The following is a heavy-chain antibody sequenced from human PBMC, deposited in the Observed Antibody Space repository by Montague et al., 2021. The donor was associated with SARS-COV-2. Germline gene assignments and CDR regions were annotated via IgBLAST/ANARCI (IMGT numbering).Heavy chain of an antibody. D-gene: IGHD6-19*01. J-gene: IGHJ4*02. CDR2: IDWDDDK. V-gene: IGHV2-70*11. CDR3: AREYSSGVYFDY. CDR1: GFSLSTSGMC. Sequence: PALVKPTQTLTLTCTFSGFSLSTSGMCVSWIRQPPGKALEWLARIDWDDDKYYSTSLKTRLTISKDTSKNQVVLTMTNMDPVDTATYNCAREYSSGVYFDYWGQGTLVTVSS.